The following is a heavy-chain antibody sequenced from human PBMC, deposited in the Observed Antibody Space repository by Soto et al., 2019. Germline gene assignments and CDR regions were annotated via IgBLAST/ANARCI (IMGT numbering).Heavy chain of an antibody. V-gene: IGHV1-18*01. CDR3: ARSPWGEGWFYS. CDR1: GYTFTSYG. D-gene: IGHD3-16*01. J-gene: IGHJ5*01. CDR2: ISPYNGNT. Sequence: QVQLVQSGAEVKKPGASVKVSCKASGYTFTSYGISWVRHAPGQGLEWMGWISPYNGNTIYAQKVQGRVTMTTDTSTSTAFMDLRSLRSADTAVYYWARSPWGEGWFYSWCQGTLVSVSS.